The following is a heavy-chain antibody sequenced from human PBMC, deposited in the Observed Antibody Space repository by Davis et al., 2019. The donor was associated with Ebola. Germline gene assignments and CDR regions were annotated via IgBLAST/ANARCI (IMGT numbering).Heavy chain of an antibody. CDR2: IYYSGRT. V-gene: IGHV4-38-2*02. CDR1: GYSINSGYY. CDR3: ARDGLWEHLHSFDI. Sequence: PSETLSLTCTVSGYSINSGYYWGWIRQSPGKGLEWLGSIYYSGRTSYKPSLQSRVTISVDTSKNQFSLRLTSVTAADTAVYYCARDGLWEHLHSFDIWGQGTMVTVSS. J-gene: IGHJ3*02. D-gene: IGHD1-26*01.